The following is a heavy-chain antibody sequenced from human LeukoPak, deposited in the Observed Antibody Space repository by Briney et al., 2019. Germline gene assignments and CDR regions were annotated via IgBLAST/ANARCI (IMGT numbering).Heavy chain of an antibody. J-gene: IGHJ5*02. D-gene: IGHD6-19*01. CDR2: IYYSGGT. CDR1: GGSISSSSHY. V-gene: IGHV4-39*01. CDR3: AKIEAVANGYWFDP. Sequence: SETLSLTCTVSGGSISSSSHYWGWIRQPPGKGLEWIGTIYYSGGTYYNPSLESRVTISVDTSKNQFSLKLSSVTAADTAVYYCAKIEAVANGYWFDPWGQGTLVTVSS.